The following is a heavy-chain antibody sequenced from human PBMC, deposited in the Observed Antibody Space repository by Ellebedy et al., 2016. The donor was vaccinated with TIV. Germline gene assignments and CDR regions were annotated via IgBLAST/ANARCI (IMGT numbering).Heavy chain of an antibody. V-gene: IGHV7-4-1*02. CDR2: INTNTGNP. J-gene: IGHJ1*01. CDR1: GYSFTPFA. CDR3: ARVLGTTKDFQY. D-gene: IGHD1-26*01. Sequence: AASVKVSCKASGYSFTPFAINWVRQAPGQGLEWMGWINTNTGNPVYAQDFAGRFVFSLDTSVSTAYLEITSLKPEDTAVYYCARVLGTTKDFQYWGQGTLVTVSS.